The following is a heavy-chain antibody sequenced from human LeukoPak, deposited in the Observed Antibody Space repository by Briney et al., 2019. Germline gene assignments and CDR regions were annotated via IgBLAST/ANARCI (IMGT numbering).Heavy chain of an antibody. J-gene: IGHJ6*02. Sequence: GGSLRLSCAASGFTFSGSAMHWVRQASGKGLEWVGRIRSKANSYATAYAASVKGRFTISRDDSKNMAYLQMNSLKTEDTAVYYCTRLDGDYVGYYYYYGMDVWGQGTTVTVSS. CDR3: TRLDGDYVGYYYYYGMDV. V-gene: IGHV3-73*01. CDR1: GFTFSGSA. CDR2: IRSKANSYAT. D-gene: IGHD4-17*01.